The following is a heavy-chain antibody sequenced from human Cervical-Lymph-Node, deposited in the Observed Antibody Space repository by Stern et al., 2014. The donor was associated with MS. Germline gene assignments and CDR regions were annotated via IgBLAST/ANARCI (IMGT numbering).Heavy chain of an antibody. CDR3: AKDRGGNSSSACDY. CDR2: ISYDGNRK. Sequence: VQLEESGGGVVQPGRSLRLSWSASGFTFSRYGIHWVRQAPGKGLEWEAVISYDGNRKYYGDSVKGRFNIYRDKSQNTLYLQMNSLRADDTSVYYCAKDRGGNSSSACDYSCQGTLVTVSS. J-gene: IGHJ4*02. V-gene: IGHV3-30*18. CDR1: GFTFSRYG. D-gene: IGHD6-6*01.